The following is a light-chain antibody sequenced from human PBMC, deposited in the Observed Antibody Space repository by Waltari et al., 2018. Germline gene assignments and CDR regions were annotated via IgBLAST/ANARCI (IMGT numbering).Light chain of an antibody. CDR3: QQSYGTPLYT. Sequence: DIQMTQSPSSLAASVGDRFTIACRASQSINSYLNWYQHKPGKAPKLLIYAASTLQSGVPSRFSGSGSGTDFTLTITSLQLEDFATYYCQQSYGTPLYTFGQGTRLEI. CDR1: QSINSY. J-gene: IGKJ2*01. V-gene: IGKV1-39*01. CDR2: AAS.